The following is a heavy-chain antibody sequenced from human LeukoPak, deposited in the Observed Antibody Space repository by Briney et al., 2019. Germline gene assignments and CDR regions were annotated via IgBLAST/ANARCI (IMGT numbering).Heavy chain of an antibody. D-gene: IGHD1-26*01. V-gene: IGHV4-59*08. CDR2: IYYSGST. CDR3: ARQGGAAQFDY. J-gene: IGHJ4*02. CDR1: GGSISSYY. Sequence: SETLSLTCTASGGSISSYYWSWIRQPPGKGLEWIGYIYYSGSTNYNPSLKSRVTISVDTSKNQFSLKLSSVTAADTAVYYCARQGGAAQFDYWGQGTLVTVSS.